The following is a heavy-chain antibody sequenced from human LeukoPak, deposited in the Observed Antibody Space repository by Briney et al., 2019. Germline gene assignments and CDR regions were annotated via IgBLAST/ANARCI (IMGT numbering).Heavy chain of an antibody. V-gene: IGHV3-33*08. CDR1: GFTFSSYG. Sequence: GGSLRLSCAASGFTFSSYGMHWVRQAPGKGLEWVAVIWYDGSNKYYADSVKGRFTISRDNSKNTLYLQMNSLRAEDTAVYYCARDHANWGPGSLDYWGQGTLVTVSS. CDR3: ARDHANWGPGSLDY. CDR2: IWYDGSNK. D-gene: IGHD7-27*01. J-gene: IGHJ4*02.